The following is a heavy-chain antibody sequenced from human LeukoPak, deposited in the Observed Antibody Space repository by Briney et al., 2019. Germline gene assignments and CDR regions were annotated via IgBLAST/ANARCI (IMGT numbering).Heavy chain of an antibody. J-gene: IGHJ3*02. V-gene: IGHV3-9*01. CDR2: INWNSGNI. CDR3: ARDGTGTGDI. CDR1: GFTFDDYA. Sequence: GGSLRLSCAASGFTFDDYAMHWVRQAPGKGLEWVSGINWNSGNIGYADSVKGRFTISRDNAKNSLYLQMNSLRAEDTAVYYCARDGTGTGDIWGQGTMVTVSS. D-gene: IGHD1-1*01.